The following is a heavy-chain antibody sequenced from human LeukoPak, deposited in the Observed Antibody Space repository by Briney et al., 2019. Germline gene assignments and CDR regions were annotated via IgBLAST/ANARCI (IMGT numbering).Heavy chain of an antibody. D-gene: IGHD1-26*01. Sequence: ASVKVSCKASGGTFSSYAISWVRQAPGQGLEWMGGIIPIFGTANYAQKFQGRVTITTDESTSTAYMELRSLRSEDTAVYYCARLWELPKNNWFDPWGQGTLVTVSS. CDR2: IIPIFGTA. CDR3: ARLWELPKNNWFDP. CDR1: GGTFSSYA. V-gene: IGHV1-69*05. J-gene: IGHJ5*02.